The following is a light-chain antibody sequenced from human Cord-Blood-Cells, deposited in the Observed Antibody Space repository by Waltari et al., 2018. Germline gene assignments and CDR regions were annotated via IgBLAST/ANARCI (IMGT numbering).Light chain of an antibody. Sequence: QSALTQPRPVSGSPGQSVPTSCTGTSSDVGGYNYVSWYQQHRGKAPKLMIYDVIKRPSGVPDRFSGSKSGNTASLTISGLQAEDEADYYCCSYAGSYTYWVFGGGTKLTVL. CDR3: CSYAGSYTYWV. CDR2: DVI. CDR1: SSDVGGYNY. V-gene: IGLV2-11*01. J-gene: IGLJ3*02.